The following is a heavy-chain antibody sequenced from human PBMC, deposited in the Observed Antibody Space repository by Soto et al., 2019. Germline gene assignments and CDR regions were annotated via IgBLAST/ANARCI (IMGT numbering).Heavy chain of an antibody. J-gene: IGHJ4*02. CDR2: ILHDGSKT. CDR1: GLTFNRYG. Sequence: GGSLRLSCAASGLTFNRYGMHWVRQAPGKGLEWLTFILHDGSKTYYADSVKGRFSVSRDNSKNTQYLQMNSLGAEDTALYYCVTDQDLVLGYFTYWGQGTLVTVSS. D-gene: IGHD1-26*01. CDR3: VTDQDLVLGYFTY. V-gene: IGHV3-30*03.